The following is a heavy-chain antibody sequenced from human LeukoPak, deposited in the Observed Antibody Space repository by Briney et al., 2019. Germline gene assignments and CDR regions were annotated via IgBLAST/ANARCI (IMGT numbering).Heavy chain of an antibody. J-gene: IGHJ4*02. D-gene: IGHD5-18*01. CDR2: IKQDGSVK. CDR3: ASGPDYGYCHF. CDR1: GLTFNRDW. V-gene: IGHV3-7*01. Sequence: GGSLRLSCAASGLTFNRDWMNWVRQAPGKGLEWVANIKQDGSVKNYVDSVKGRFTISRDNAKNSLYLQMNCLRVEDTAVYYCASGPDYGYCHFWGQGTLVTVSS.